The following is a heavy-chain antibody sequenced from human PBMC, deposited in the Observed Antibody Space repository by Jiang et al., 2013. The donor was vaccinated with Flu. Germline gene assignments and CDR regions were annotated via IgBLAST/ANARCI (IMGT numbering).Heavy chain of an antibody. J-gene: IGHJ4*02. Sequence: PGASVKVSCKASGYTFTSYYMHWVRQAPGQGLEWMGIINPSGGSTSYAQKFQGRVTMTRDTSTSTVYMELSSLRSEDTAVYYCARQYYYGSGSYPSFDYWGQGTLVTVSS. CDR1: GYTFTSYY. D-gene: IGHD3-10*01. V-gene: IGHV1-46*03. CDR2: INPSGGST. CDR3: ARQYYYGSGSYPSFDY.